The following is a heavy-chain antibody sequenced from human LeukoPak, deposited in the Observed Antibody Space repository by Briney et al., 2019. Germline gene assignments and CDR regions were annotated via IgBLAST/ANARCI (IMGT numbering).Heavy chain of an antibody. J-gene: IGHJ6*02. CDR1: GFTFSNYW. CDR2: IKQDGSEK. D-gene: IGHD2-15*01. V-gene: IGHV3-7*01. CDR3: ARDRWELLSNSYHYCGLDV. Sequence: PGGSLRVSCAASGFTFSNYWMSWVRQAPGKGLEWVANIKQDGSEKCHVDSVKGRFTISRDNAKNSLYLQMNSLRAEDTAVYYCARDRWELLSNSYHYCGLDVWGQGTTVTVSS.